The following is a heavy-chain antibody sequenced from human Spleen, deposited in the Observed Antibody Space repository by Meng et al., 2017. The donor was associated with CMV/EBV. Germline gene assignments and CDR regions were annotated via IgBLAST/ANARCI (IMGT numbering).Heavy chain of an antibody. V-gene: IGHV3-49*04. Sequence: GESLKISCTASGFTFGDYAMSWVRQAPGKGLEWVGFIRSKAYGGTTEYAASVKGRFTISRDDSKSIAYLQMNSLKTEDTAVYYCTRDGVTTVTTYGMDVWGQGTTVTVSS. CDR3: TRDGVTTVTTYGMDV. D-gene: IGHD4-11*01. CDR1: GFTFGDYA. J-gene: IGHJ6*02. CDR2: IRSKAYGGTT.